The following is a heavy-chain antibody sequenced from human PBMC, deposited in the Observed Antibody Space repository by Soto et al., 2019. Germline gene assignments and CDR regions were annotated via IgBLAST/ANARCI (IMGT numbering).Heavy chain of an antibody. J-gene: IGHJ6*03. Sequence: GGSXRLSCAASGFTFSSYGMHWVRQAPGKGLEWVAVISYDGSNKYYADSVKGRFTISRDNSKNTLYLQMNSLRAEDTAVYYCAKDGTYYDFWSGFKQRTDYYYMDVWGKGTTVTVSS. CDR1: GFTFSSYG. CDR3: AKDGTYYDFWSGFKQRTDYYYMDV. D-gene: IGHD3-3*01. V-gene: IGHV3-30*18. CDR2: ISYDGSNK.